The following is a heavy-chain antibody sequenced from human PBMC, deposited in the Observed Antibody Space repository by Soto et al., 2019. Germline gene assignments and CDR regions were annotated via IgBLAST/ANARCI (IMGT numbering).Heavy chain of an antibody. D-gene: IGHD2-21*01. CDR1: GDSISSSDYY. J-gene: IGHJ6*02. Sequence: SETLSLTCTVSGDSISSSDYYWGWIRQPPGKGLEWIGNIYYSGSASYHPSLKSRVTISVDTSKNQVSLKLSSVTAADTAVYYCAASCVGCGGFNYYGMDVWGQGTTVTVSS. CDR2: IYYSGSA. V-gene: IGHV4-39*07. CDR3: AASCVGCGGFNYYGMDV.